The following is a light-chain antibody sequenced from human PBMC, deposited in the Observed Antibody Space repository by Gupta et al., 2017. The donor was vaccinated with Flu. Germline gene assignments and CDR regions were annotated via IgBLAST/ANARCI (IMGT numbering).Light chain of an antibody. CDR2: AAS. V-gene: IGKV3-11*01. J-gene: IGKJ1*01. CDR1: QRVSTN. Sequence: LTQSPATLSLSPGERATLYCRDSQRVSTNLAWDQQKPGQHPRLCSYAASTRATGVPGRFSGSGSGTDFTRTISSIEPEDFGCYDCQQRWTFGQGTTVEIK. CDR3: QQRWT.